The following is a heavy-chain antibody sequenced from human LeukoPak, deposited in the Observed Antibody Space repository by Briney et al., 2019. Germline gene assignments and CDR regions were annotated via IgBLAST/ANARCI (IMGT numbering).Heavy chain of an antibody. Sequence: VSVKVSCKASGYTFTSYGISWVRQAPGQGLEWMGWITTYNGNANYAQKFQGRVTMTTDTSTSTAYMELRSLRSDDTAVYYCARKATDGTHSWFDPWGQGTLVTVSS. CDR2: ITTYNGNA. CDR3: ARKATDGTHSWFDP. CDR1: GYTFTSYG. D-gene: IGHD6-13*01. J-gene: IGHJ5*02. V-gene: IGHV1-18*01.